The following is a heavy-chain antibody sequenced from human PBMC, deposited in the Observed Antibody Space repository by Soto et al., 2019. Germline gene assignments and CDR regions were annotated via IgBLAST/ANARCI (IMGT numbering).Heavy chain of an antibody. CDR1: GFTFSSCG. Sequence: PGGSLRLSCAASGFTFSSCGMHWVRQAPGKGLEWVAVISYDGSNKYYADSVKGRFTISRDNSKNTLYLQMNSLRAEDTAVYYCARVRENYDSSGYQALYYYYYGMDVWGQGTTVTVSS. CDR3: ARVRENYDSSGYQALYYYYYGMDV. J-gene: IGHJ6*02. D-gene: IGHD3-22*01. CDR2: ISYDGSNK. V-gene: IGHV3-30-3*01.